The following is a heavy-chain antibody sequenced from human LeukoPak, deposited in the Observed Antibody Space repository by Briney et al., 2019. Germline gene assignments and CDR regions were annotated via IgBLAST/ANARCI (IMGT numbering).Heavy chain of an antibody. Sequence: GGSLRLSCAASGFTFSSYWMSWVRQAPGKGPEWVANIKQYESEKYYVDSVKGRFTISRDNAKNSLYLQMNSLRAEDTALYYCAKDMGDSSGWYGEVGYFDYWGQGTLVTVSS. CDR3: AKDMGDSSGWYGEVGYFDY. CDR1: GFTFSSYW. CDR2: IKQYESEK. D-gene: IGHD6-19*01. V-gene: IGHV3-7*03. J-gene: IGHJ4*02.